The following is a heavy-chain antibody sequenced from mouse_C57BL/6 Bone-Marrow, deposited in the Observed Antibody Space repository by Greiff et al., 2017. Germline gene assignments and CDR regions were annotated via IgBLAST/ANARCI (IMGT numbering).Heavy chain of an antibody. CDR2: MHPKGGSP. CDR3: ARSYNYDDYTMDY. V-gene: IGHV1-64*01. Sequence: VQLQQPGAELVKPGASVKLSCKASGYTFTNYWMHWVKQRPGQGLEWIGMMHPKGGSPAYNEKFKSAATLSVDKSSRTAYMELSSLTSEDSAVYYCARSYNYDDYTMDYWGQGTSVTVSS. D-gene: IGHD2-12*01. J-gene: IGHJ4*01. CDR1: GYTFTNYW.